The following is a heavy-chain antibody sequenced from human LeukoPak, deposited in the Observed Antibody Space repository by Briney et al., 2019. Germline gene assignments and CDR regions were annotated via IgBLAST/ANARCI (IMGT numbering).Heavy chain of an antibody. CDR1: GGSISSSSYY. V-gene: IGHV4-39*07. Sequence: PSQTLSLTCTVSGGSISSSSYYWGWIRQPPGKGLEWIGSIYYSGSTYYNPSLKSRVTISVDTSKNQFSLKLSSVTAADTAVYYCAREIITGTTRWGQGTLVTVSS. CDR2: IYYSGST. J-gene: IGHJ4*02. CDR3: AREIITGTTR. D-gene: IGHD1-7*01.